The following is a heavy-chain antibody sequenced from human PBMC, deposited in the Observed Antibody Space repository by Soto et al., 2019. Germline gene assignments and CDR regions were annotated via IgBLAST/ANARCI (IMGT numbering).Heavy chain of an antibody. J-gene: IGHJ6*02. V-gene: IGHV1-3*01. Sequence: GASVKVSCKASGYALNNFGMHWVRQAPGQRLEWMGCISAANASTKYSQKFQGRVTITRDTSASTAYMELSSLRSDDTAVYYCARATLRYYAMDVWGQGSTVTVSS. CDR1: GYALNNFG. CDR3: ARATLRYYAMDV. CDR2: ISAANAST.